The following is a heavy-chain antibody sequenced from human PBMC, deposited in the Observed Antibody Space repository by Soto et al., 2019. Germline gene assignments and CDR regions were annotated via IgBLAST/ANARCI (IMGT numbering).Heavy chain of an antibody. CDR1: GYRKSRYG. D-gene: IGHD3-10*01. CDR3: ATFGPNVNSFDP. V-gene: IGHV1-18*01. Sequence: ALVKGAWKSSGYRKSRYGGSWGRQKKGQGLEWMGWISAYNGNTNYAQKLQGRVTMTTDTSTSTAYMELRSLRSDDTAVYYCATFGPNVNSFDPWGQGTLVTV. CDR2: ISAYNGNT. J-gene: IGHJ5*02.